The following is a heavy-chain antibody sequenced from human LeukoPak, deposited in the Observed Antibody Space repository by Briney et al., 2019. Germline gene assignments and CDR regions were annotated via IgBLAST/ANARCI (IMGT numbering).Heavy chain of an antibody. J-gene: IGHJ4*02. D-gene: IGHD5-18*01. CDR1: GYSISSGFY. Sequence: SETLSLTCTVSGYSISSGFYWGWIRQPPGKGLEWIGSIYHSGSTHYNSSLKSRVTISVDTSKNQFSLKLSSVTAADTAVYYCARGPTAMVNFDYWGQGTLVTVSS. V-gene: IGHV4-38-2*02. CDR3: ARGPTAMVNFDY. CDR2: IYHSGST.